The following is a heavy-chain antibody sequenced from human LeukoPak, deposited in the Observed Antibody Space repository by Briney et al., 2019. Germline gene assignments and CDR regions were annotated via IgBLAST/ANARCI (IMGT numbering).Heavy chain of an antibody. CDR3: AKDFVEMTTVTTFDY. CDR2: ISGGGEIT. Sequence: GGSLRLSCTASGFTFTSYAMNWVRQAPGKGLEWVSSISGGGEITYYADYVKGRFTISRDNSKNTLYLQMNSLRAEDTAVYYCAKDFVEMTTVTTFDYWGQGTLVTVSS. J-gene: IGHJ4*02. V-gene: IGHV3-23*01. D-gene: IGHD4-17*01. CDR1: GFTFTSYA.